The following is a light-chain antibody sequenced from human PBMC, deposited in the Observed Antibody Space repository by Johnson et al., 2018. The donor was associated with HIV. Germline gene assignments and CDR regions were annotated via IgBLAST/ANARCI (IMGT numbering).Light chain of an antibody. V-gene: IGLV1-51*02. CDR2: ENN. Sequence: QSVLTQPPPVSAAPGQKVTISCSGSSSNIGNNYVSWYQQLPGTAPKLLIYENNKRPSGIPDRFSGSKSGTSATLGITGLQTGDEADYYCGTWDSSLSAGGANYVFGTGTKVTVL. CDR3: GTWDSSLSAGGANYV. J-gene: IGLJ1*01. CDR1: SSNIGNNY.